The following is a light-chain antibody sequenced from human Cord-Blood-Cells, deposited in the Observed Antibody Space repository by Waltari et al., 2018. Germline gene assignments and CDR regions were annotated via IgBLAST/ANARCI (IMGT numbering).Light chain of an antibody. J-gene: IGKJ4*01. CDR3: QQRSNWPLT. CDR2: DSS. CDR1: QSVSSY. V-gene: IGKV3-11*01. Sequence: EIVLPQSPATLSLSPGERATLSCRASQSVSSYLAWYQQKPAQAPRLLIYDSSNKSTGFPARFSGRGSGTDFTLTISSLEPEDFAVYYCQQRSNWPLTFGGGTKVEIK.